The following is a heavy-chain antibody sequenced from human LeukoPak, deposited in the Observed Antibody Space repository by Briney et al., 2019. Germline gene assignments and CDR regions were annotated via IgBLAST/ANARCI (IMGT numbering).Heavy chain of an antibody. CDR3: AKGGSSSSSLGYFDY. V-gene: IGHV3-9*03. CDR2: ISWNSGSI. Sequence: GRSLRLSXAASGFTFDDYAMHWVRQAPGKGVEWVSGISWNSGSIGYADSVKGRFTISRDNAKNSLYLQMNSLRAEDMALYYCAKGGSSSSSLGYFDYWGQGTLVTVSS. D-gene: IGHD6-6*01. J-gene: IGHJ4*02. CDR1: GFTFDDYA.